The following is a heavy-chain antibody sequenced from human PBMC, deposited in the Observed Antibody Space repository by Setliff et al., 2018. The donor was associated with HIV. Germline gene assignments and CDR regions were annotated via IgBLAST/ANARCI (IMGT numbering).Heavy chain of an antibody. CDR3: ARHRGMPGTTWYNHYMDV. D-gene: IGHD1-7*01. Sequence: SETLSLTCAVSGYSISSGCYWGWIRQPPGKGLEWIGSMYHTGSTYYSPSLNSRFTISVDTSKNQFSLKLRSVTAADTAVYYCARHRGMPGTTWYNHYMDVWGQGTTVTVSS. V-gene: IGHV4-38-2*01. CDR2: MYHTGST. J-gene: IGHJ6*02. CDR1: GYSISSGCY.